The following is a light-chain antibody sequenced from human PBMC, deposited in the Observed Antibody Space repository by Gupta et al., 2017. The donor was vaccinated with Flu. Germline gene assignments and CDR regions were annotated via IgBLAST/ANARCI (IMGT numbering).Light chain of an antibody. CDR3: QQYYSTPQT. CDR1: QSLLYNSNNKNY. V-gene: IGKV4-1*01. J-gene: IGKJ1*01. Sequence: SLGERATINCKSSQSLLYNSNNKNYLAWYQQRPGQPPKLLIYWAPTRESGVPDRFSGSGSGTDFTLTITSLQAEDVAVYYCQQYYSTPQTFGQGTKVEIK. CDR2: WAP.